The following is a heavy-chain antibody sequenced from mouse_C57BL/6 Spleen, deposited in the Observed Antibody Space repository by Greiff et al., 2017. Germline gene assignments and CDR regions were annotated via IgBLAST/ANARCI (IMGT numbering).Heavy chain of an antibody. CDR2: IWSGGST. J-gene: IGHJ1*03. CDR3: ARSALYYGSPHWYFDV. V-gene: IGHV2-2*01. D-gene: IGHD1-1*01. Sequence: VKLQESGPGLVQPSQSLSITCTVSGFSLTSSGVHWVRQSPGKGLEWLGVIWSGGSTDYNAAFISRLSISKDNSKSQVFFKMNSLQADDTAIYYCARSALYYGSPHWYFDVWGTGTTVTVSS. CDR1: GFSLTSSG.